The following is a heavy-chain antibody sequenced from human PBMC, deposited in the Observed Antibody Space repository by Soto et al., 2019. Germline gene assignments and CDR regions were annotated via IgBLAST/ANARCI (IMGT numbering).Heavy chain of an antibody. CDR1: GGTFSSYA. V-gene: IGHV1-69*13. CDR2: IIPIFGTA. Sequence: ASVKVSCKASGGTFSSYAISWVRQAPGQGLEWMGGIIPIFGTANYAQKFQGRVTITADESTSTAYMELSSLRSEDTAVYYCARYDTAVGFDYWGQGPLVPVYS. D-gene: IGHD5-18*01. CDR3: ARYDTAVGFDY. J-gene: IGHJ4*02.